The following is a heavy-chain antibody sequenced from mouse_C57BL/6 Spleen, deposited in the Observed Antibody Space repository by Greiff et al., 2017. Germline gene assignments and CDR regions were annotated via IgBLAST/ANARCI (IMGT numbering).Heavy chain of an antibody. Sequence: QVQLQQSGAELVRPGASVTLSCKASGYTFTDYEMHWVKQTPVHGLEWIGAIDPETGGTAYNPKFKGQAILTVDKSTSTAYMQLSSLTSEDSAVYYCARYRDFYSFDYWGQGTTLTVSS. CDR3: ARYRDFYSFDY. CDR2: IDPETGGT. V-gene: IGHV1-15*01. CDR1: GYTFTDYE. J-gene: IGHJ2*01. D-gene: IGHD3-1*01.